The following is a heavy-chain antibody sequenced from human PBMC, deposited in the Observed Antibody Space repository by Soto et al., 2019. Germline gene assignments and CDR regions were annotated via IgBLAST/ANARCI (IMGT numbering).Heavy chain of an antibody. J-gene: IGHJ5*02. Sequence: ASVKVSCKASGYTFTSYGISWVRQAPGQGLEWMGWISAYNGNTNYAQKLQGRVTMTTDTSTSTAYMELRSLGSDDTAVYYCARDRKDYYDSSGPRGWFDPWGQGTLVTVSS. D-gene: IGHD3-22*01. V-gene: IGHV1-18*01. CDR2: ISAYNGNT. CDR1: GYTFTSYG. CDR3: ARDRKDYYDSSGPRGWFDP.